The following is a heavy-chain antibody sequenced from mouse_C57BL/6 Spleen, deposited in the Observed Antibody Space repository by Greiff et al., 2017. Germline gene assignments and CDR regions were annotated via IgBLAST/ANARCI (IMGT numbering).Heavy chain of an antibody. D-gene: IGHD3-1*01. CDR3: ARSGMDY. CDR1: GYTFTSYW. V-gene: IGHV1-55*01. CDR2: IYPGSGST. J-gene: IGHJ4*01. Sequence: QVQLKESGAELVKPGASVKMSCKASGYTFTSYWITWVKQRPGQGLEWIGDIYPGSGSTNYNEKFKSKATLTVDTSSSTAYMQLSSLTSEDSAVYYCARSGMDYWGQGTSVTVSS.